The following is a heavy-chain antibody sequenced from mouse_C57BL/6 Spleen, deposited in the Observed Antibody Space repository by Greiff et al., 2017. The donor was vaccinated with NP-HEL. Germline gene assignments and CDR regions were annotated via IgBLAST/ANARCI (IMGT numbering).Heavy chain of an antibody. Sequence: QVQLQQPGTELVKPGASVKLSCKASGYTFTSYWMHWVKQRPGQGLEWIGNIDPSNGGTNYNEKFKSKATLTVDKSSSTAYMQLSSLTSEDSAVYYCARSITTVVATGYFDYWGQGTTLTVSS. CDR2: IDPSNGGT. CDR3: ARSITTVVATGYFDY. CDR1: GYTFTSYW. D-gene: IGHD1-1*01. J-gene: IGHJ2*01. V-gene: IGHV1-53*01.